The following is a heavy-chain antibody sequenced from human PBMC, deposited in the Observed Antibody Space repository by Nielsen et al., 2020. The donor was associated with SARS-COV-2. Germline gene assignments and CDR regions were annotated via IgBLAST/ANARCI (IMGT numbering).Heavy chain of an antibody. CDR3: ARKLGCSSTSCYASGGYGMDV. D-gene: IGHD2-2*01. V-gene: IGHV4-34*01. CDR2: INHSGST. J-gene: IGHJ6*02. CDR1: GGSFSGYY. Sequence: SETLSLTCAVSGGSFSGYYWSWIRQPPGKGLEWIGEINHSGSTNYNPSLKSRVTISVDTSKNQFSLKLSSVTAADTAVYYCARKLGCSSTSCYASGGYGMDVWGQGTTVTVSS.